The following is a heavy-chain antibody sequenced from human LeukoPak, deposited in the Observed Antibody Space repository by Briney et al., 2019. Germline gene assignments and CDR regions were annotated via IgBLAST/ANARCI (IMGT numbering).Heavy chain of an antibody. CDR1: GGSISSYY. Sequence: PSETLSLTCTVSGGSISSYYWSWIRQPPGKGLEWIAYISYSGSTKYNPSLQNRVTISIDPSKDQFSLKLSTVTAADTAVYYCARGRYGTVSRGWFDPWGQGTLVTVSS. V-gene: IGHV4-59*01. J-gene: IGHJ5*02. CDR3: ARGRYGTVSRGWFDP. D-gene: IGHD1-1*01. CDR2: ISYSGST.